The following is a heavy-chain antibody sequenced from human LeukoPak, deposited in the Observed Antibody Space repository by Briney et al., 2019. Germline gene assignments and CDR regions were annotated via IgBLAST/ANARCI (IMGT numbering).Heavy chain of an antibody. CDR2: INLSGST. V-gene: IGHV4-34*01. D-gene: IGHD3-22*01. CDR3: ARGIYYDSSGPDY. J-gene: IGHJ4*02. CDR1: GGSFSGYY. Sequence: KPSETLSLTCAVYGGSFSGYYWSWIRQPPGKGLEWIGEINLSGSTNYNPSLKSRVTISVDTSKNQFSLKLSSVTAADTAVYYCARGIYYDSSGPDYWGQGTLVTVSS.